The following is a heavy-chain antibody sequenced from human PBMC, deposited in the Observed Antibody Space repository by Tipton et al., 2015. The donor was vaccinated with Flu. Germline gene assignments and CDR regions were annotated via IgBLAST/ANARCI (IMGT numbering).Heavy chain of an antibody. CDR2: INYSGRT. CDR3: ARHGIAAAGTDNYFDP. D-gene: IGHD6-13*01. Sequence: TLSLTCTVSGDSISSYYWSWIRQPPGKRLEWIGYINYSGRTNYNPSLKSRVTISVDTSKNQFSLKVNSVTAADTAVYYCARHGIAAAGTDNYFDPWGQGTLVSVPS. CDR1: GDSISSYY. J-gene: IGHJ5*02. V-gene: IGHV4-59*08.